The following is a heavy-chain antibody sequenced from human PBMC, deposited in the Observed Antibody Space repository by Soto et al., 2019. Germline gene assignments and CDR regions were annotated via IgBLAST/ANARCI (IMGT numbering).Heavy chain of an antibody. CDR2: MDPNSGNT. D-gene: IGHD2-2*01. V-gene: IGHV1-8*01. CDR1: GYTFTSYD. CDR3: ARRGYCISTSCFIRGYYYYGMDV. J-gene: IGHJ6*02. Sequence: ASVKVSCKASGYTFTSYDINWVRQATGQGLEWMGWMDPNSGNTGYAQKFQGRVTMTRNTSISTAYMELSSLRSEDTAVYYCARRGYCISTSCFIRGYYYYGMDVWGQGTTVTVSS.